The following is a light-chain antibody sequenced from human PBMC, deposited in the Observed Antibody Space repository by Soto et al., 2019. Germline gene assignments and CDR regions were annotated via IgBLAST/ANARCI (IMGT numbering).Light chain of an antibody. CDR3: SSYTSSSPRV. V-gene: IGLV2-14*01. CDR1: SSDVGGYNY. Sequence: QSALTQPASVSGSPGQSITISCTGTSSDVGGYNYVSWYQQHPGKAPKLMIYEVSKRPSGVPNRFSGSKSGNTASLTISGLQAEDEDDYYCSSYTSSSPRVFGAGTKVTVL. J-gene: IGLJ1*01. CDR2: EVS.